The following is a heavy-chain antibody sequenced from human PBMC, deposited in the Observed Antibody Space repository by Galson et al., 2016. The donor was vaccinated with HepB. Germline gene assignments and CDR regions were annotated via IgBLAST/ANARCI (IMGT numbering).Heavy chain of an antibody. J-gene: IGHJ6*02. CDR2: ISYDGSIT. Sequence: SLRLSCAASGFAFNSYAMHWVRQAPGKGLEWVAVISYDGSITNHADSVKGRFTISRDKSKNTLYLQVNSLTPDDTAVYYCARGLYFGSERTFMDVWGQGTTVTVSS. CDR1: GFAFNSYA. D-gene: IGHD3-10*01. V-gene: IGHV3-30-3*01. CDR3: ARGLYFGSERTFMDV.